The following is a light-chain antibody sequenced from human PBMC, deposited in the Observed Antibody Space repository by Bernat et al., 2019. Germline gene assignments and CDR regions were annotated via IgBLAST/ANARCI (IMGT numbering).Light chain of an antibody. CDR3: LQYNNWPKI. CDR2: AAS. Sequence: VMTQSPARLSVSPGERATLSCRASQSLNSNLAWFQQKPGQPPRLLIYAASTRATGIPARFSGSGSGTEFTLTISSLQSEDFAVYYCLQYNNWPKIFGQGTGLEIK. J-gene: IGKJ2*01. V-gene: IGKV3D-15*01. CDR1: QSLNSN.